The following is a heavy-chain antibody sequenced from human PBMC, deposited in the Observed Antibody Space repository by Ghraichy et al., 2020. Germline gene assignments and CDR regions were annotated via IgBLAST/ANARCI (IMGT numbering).Heavy chain of an antibody. CDR1: GGSFSGYY. V-gene: IGHV4-34*01. J-gene: IGHJ1*01. Sequence: SETLSLTCAVYGGSFSGYYWSWIRQPPGKGLEWIGEINHSGSTNYNPSLKSRVTISVDTSKNQFSLKLSSVTAADTAVYYCARGRYSSGWYALHSAEYFQHWGQGTLVTVSS. CDR2: INHSGST. CDR3: ARGRYSSGWYALHSAEYFQH. D-gene: IGHD6-19*01.